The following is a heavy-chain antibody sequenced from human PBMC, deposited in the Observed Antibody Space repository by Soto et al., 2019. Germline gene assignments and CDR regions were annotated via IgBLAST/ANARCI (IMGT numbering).Heavy chain of an antibody. CDR1: GFSLSTSGMC. V-gene: IGHV2-70*01. Sequence: SGPTLVNPTQTLTLTCTFSGFSLSTSGMCVSWIRQPPGKALEWLALIDWDDDKYYSTSLKTRLTISKDTSKNQVVLTMTNMDPVDTATYYCARIYYYDSSGYYQDYWGQGTLVTVSS. CDR3: ARIYYYDSSGYYQDY. J-gene: IGHJ4*02. CDR2: IDWDDDK. D-gene: IGHD3-22*01.